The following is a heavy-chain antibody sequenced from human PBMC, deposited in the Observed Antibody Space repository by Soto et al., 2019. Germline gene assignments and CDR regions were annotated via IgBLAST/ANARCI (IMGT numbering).Heavy chain of an antibody. V-gene: IGHV3-30*18. CDR1: GFTFSSYG. Sequence: GGSLRLSCAASGFTFSSYGMNWVRQAPGKGLEWVAIIYYDGSNKYYADSVKGRFTISRDNSKNTLYLQMNSLRPEDTAVYYCAKTATGEWFGLPDAFNMWGQGTMVTVSS. D-gene: IGHD3-10*01. J-gene: IGHJ3*02. CDR2: IYYDGSNK. CDR3: AKTATGEWFGLPDAFNM.